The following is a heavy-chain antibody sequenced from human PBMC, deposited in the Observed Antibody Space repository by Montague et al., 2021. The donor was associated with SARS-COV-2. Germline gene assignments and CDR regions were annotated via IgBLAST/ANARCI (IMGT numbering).Heavy chain of an antibody. CDR3: TTVADILAGFSSLFDL. Sequence: SLRLSCAASGFTFSDAWMSWVRQPPGKGLEWVGRIRSKNDGGTRXYGAPVKGKFTISRDDSKGTLYLQMNNLKAEDTAIYYCTTVADILAGFSSLFDLWGRGALVTVSS. CDR2: IRSKNDGGTR. CDR1: GFTFSDAW. D-gene: IGHD3-9*01. V-gene: IGHV3-15*05. J-gene: IGHJ2*01.